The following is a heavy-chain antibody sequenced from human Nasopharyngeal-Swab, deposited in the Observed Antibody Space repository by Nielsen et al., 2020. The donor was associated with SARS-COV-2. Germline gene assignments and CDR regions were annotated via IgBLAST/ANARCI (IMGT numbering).Heavy chain of an antibody. V-gene: IGHV3-30*04. J-gene: IGHJ6*02. CDR3: ARVDYGGNSFGMDV. Sequence: GGSLRLSCEASGFTFSSYAMHWVRQAPGKGLEWVAVISYDGSNKYYADSVKGRFTISRDNSKNTLYLQMNSLRAEDTAVYYCARVDYGGNSFGMDVWGQGTTVTVSS. CDR2: ISYDGSNK. D-gene: IGHD4-23*01. CDR1: GFTFSSYA.